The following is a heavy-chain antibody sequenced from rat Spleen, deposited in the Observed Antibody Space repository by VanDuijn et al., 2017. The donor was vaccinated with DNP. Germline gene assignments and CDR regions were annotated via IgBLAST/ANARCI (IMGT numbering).Heavy chain of an antibody. Sequence: EVQLVESGGGLVQPGRSLKLSCAVSRITFSDHNMAWVRQAPKKGLEWVATISYDGSDTYYRDSVKGRFTISRDNAKSTLYLQMYSLRSEDTATYYCSGRPPPTRGPFDYWGQGVTVTVSS. CDR3: SGRPPPTRGPFDY. V-gene: IGHV5-7*01. CDR1: RITFSDHN. D-gene: IGHD1-4*01. CDR2: ISYDGSDT. J-gene: IGHJ2*01.